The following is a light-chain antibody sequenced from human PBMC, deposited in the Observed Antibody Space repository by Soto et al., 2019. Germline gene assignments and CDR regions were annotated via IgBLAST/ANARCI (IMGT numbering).Light chain of an antibody. V-gene: IGKV1-5*01. CDR2: DAS. Sequence: DIQMTQSPSTLSASVGDRVIITCRASQTISIWLAWYQQKPGKATKLMIYDASSFEIGVPSRFSGGGSGTEFTLTISSLQPYHLGTYYCQQYNRYFPQTFGQVTKLEIK. J-gene: IGKJ2*01. CDR3: QQYNRYFPQT. CDR1: QTISIW.